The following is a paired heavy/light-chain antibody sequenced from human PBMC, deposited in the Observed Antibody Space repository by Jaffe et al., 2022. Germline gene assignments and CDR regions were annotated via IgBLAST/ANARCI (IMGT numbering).Heavy chain of an antibody. D-gene: IGHD3-3*02. CDR3: AKRLAPSSFDY. V-gene: IGHV3-23*01. CDR1: GFTFNNYA. Sequence: EVQLLESGGGLVQPGGSLRLSCAASGFTFNNYAMSWVRQAPGKGLEWVSAIGSSGGTTYYADSVKGRFTISRDNSKNTLYLQMNSLRAEDTAIYYCAKRLAPSSFDYWGQGTLVTVSS. CDR2: IGSSGGTT. J-gene: IGHJ4*02.
Light chain of an antibody. Sequence: EIVLTQSPATLSLSPGERATLSCRASQSVSSNLAWYQQKPGQAPRLLIYDASNRATGIPARFSGSGSGTDFTLTISSLEPEDFAVYYCQQRSNWPPMYTFGQGTKLEIK. CDR3: QQRSNWPPMYT. J-gene: IGKJ2*01. CDR2: DAS. V-gene: IGKV3-11*01. CDR1: QSVSSN.